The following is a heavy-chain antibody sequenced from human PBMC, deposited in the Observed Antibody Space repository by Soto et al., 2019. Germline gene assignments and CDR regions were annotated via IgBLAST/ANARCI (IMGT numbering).Heavy chain of an antibody. V-gene: IGHV1-69*13. D-gene: IGHD3-22*01. CDR2: IIPIFGTA. CDR1: GGTFSSYA. Sequence: GASVKVSCKASGGTFSSYAISWVRQAPGQGLEWMGGIIPIFGTANYAQKFQGRVTITADESTSTAYMELSSLRSEDTAVYYCAKPRGYYDSSGHPGWYFDLWGRGTLVTVSS. J-gene: IGHJ2*01. CDR3: AKPRGYYDSSGHPGWYFDL.